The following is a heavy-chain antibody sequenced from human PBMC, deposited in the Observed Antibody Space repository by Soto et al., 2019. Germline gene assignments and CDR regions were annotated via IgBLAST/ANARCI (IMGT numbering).Heavy chain of an antibody. J-gene: IGHJ4*02. V-gene: IGHV3-23*01. CDR1: GFTSNTYA. D-gene: IGHD6-19*01. CDR3: AKDRVKGEQWLGNYFDY. Sequence: EVQLLESGGGLVQPGGSLRLSCAASGFTSNTYAMSWVRQAPGKGLEWVSGISGSGGSTYYAGSVKGRFTISRDNSKNTLYLQMNSLRAEDTAVYYCAKDRVKGEQWLGNYFDYRGQLTLVTVSS. CDR2: ISGSGGST.